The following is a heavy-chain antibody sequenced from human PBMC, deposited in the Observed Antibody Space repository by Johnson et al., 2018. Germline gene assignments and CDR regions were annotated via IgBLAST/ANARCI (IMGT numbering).Heavy chain of an antibody. D-gene: IGHD3-3*01. V-gene: IGHV3-21*06. CDR2: ISSGSKSI. J-gene: IGHJ6*02. Sequence: VQLVESGGGLVKPGGTLRLACTGSGFPFRIYLMNWVRQAPGKGLEWVSAISSGSKSIYYTDSVTGRFTVSRDNAKHSLYLQMNSLRVGDTSVYYCAREVVWQDLRFLLDVWGQGTTVTVSS. CDR3: AREVVWQDLRFLLDV. CDR1: GFPFRIYL.